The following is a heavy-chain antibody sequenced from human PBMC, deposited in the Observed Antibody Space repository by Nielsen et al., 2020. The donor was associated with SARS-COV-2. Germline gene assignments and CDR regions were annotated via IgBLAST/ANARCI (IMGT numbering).Heavy chain of an antibody. J-gene: IGHJ6*02. CDR1: GGTFSSYA. CDR3: ARESVVGIFGVVITYGMDV. D-gene: IGHD3-3*01. CDR2: INPSGGST. Sequence: ASVKVSCKASGGTFSSYAISWVRQAPGQGLEWMGIINPSGGSTSYAQKFQGRVTMTRDTSTSTVYMELSSLRSEDTAVYYCARESVVGIFGVVITYGMDVWGQGTTVTVSS. V-gene: IGHV1-46*01.